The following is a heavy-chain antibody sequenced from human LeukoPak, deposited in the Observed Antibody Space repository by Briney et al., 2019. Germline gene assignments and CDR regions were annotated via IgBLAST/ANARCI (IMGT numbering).Heavy chain of an antibody. J-gene: IGHJ3*02. V-gene: IGHV4-4*09. D-gene: IGHD6-19*01. Sequence: SETLSLTCTVSGGSISSYYWSWIRQPPGKGLEWIGYIYTSGSTNYNPSLKSRVTISVDTSKNQFSLKLSSVTAADTAVYYCARHLPFSSGWSDAFDIWGQGTMVTVPS. CDR2: IYTSGST. CDR3: ARHLPFSSGWSDAFDI. CDR1: GGSISSYY.